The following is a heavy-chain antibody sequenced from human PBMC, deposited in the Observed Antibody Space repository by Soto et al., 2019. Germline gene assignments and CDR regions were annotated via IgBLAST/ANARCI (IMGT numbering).Heavy chain of an antibody. CDR2: IYPGDSDT. V-gene: IGHV5-51*01. D-gene: IGHD6-6*01. CDR3: ARFPWKAARPYDAFDI. J-gene: IGHJ3*02. CDR1: GYSFTSYW. Sequence: PGESLKISCKGSGYSFTSYWIVWVRQMPGKGLEWMGIIYPGDSDTRYSPSFQGQVTISADKSISTAYLQWSSLKASDTAMYYCARFPWKAARPYDAFDIWGQGTMVTVSS.